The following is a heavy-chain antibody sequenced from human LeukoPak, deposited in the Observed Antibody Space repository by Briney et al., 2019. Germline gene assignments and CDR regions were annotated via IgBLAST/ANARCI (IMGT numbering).Heavy chain of an antibody. J-gene: IGHJ4*02. Sequence: GGSLRLSCAASGFTFDDYTMHWVRQAPGKGLEWVSLISWDGGSTYYADSVKGRFTISRDNSKNSLYLQMSSLRTEDTALYYCAKDMGIAAAGTYLDYWGQATLVTVSS. CDR2: ISWDGGST. CDR3: AKDMGIAAAGTYLDY. D-gene: IGHD6-13*01. CDR1: GFTFDDYT. V-gene: IGHV3-43*01.